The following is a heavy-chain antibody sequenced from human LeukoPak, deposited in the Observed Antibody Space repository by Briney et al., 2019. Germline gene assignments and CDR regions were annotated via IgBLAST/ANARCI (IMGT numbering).Heavy chain of an antibody. Sequence: GRSLRLSCAASGFTFSSYGMHWVRQAPGKGLEWVAVISYDGSNKYYADSVKGRFTISRDNSKNTLYLQMNSLRAEDTAVYYCAKWGVDTIFGVVIMWGYYYYYGMDVWGQGTTVTVSS. CDR3: AKWGVDTIFGVVIMWGYYYYYGMDV. CDR1: GFTFSSYG. D-gene: IGHD3-3*01. V-gene: IGHV3-30*18. J-gene: IGHJ6*02. CDR2: ISYDGSNK.